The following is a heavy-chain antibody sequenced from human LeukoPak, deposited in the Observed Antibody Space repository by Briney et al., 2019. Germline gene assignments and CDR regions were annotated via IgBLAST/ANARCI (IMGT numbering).Heavy chain of an antibody. CDR2: ISSSGSTI. Sequence: GGSLRLSCAASGFTFSSYEMNWVRRAPGKGLEWVSYISSSGSTIYYADSVKGRFTISRDNSKNTLYLQMNSLRAEDTAVYYCAKQGTYYYYMDVWGKGTTVTVSS. CDR1: GFTFSSYE. J-gene: IGHJ6*03. V-gene: IGHV3-48*03. D-gene: IGHD1-1*01. CDR3: AKQGTYYYYMDV.